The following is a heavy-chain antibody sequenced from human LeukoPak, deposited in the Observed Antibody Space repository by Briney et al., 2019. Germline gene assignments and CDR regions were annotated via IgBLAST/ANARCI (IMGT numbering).Heavy chain of an antibody. CDR1: GFSLSDSW. Sequence: PPGESLRLSCAASGFSLSDSWMHWVRQTPGKGLVWVSRISTSGSTTSYADSVKGRFTISRDNGKNTLYLQMSSLRAEDTAVYYCARDRRGVTFAFWGQGVLVTVSS. J-gene: IGHJ4*02. CDR2: ISTSGSTT. D-gene: IGHD3-10*01. CDR3: ARDRRGVTFAF. V-gene: IGHV3-74*01.